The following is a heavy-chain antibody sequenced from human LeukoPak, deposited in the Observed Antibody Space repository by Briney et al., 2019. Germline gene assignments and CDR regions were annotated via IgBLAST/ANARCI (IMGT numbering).Heavy chain of an antibody. J-gene: IGHJ1*01. CDR3: VRDLTTVTTAYFQH. CDR2: ISSSSTYI. Sequence: PGGSLRLSCAASGFTFRSYSMNWVRQAPGKGLEWVSSISSSSTYIYYADSVKGRFTISRDDAKNSLYLQMNSLRAEDTAVYYCVRDLTTVTTAYFQHWGQGTLVTVSS. D-gene: IGHD4-17*01. V-gene: IGHV3-21*01. CDR1: GFTFRSYS.